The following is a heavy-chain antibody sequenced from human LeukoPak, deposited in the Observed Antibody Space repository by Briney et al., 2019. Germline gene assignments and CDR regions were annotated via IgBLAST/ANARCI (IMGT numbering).Heavy chain of an antibody. J-gene: IGHJ6*03. CDR1: GGSFSGYY. CDR2: INHSGST. V-gene: IGHV4-34*01. CDR3: ARQFPPGYYYMDV. D-gene: IGHD2-21*01. Sequence: SETLSLTCAVYGGSFSGYYWSWIRQPPGKGLEWIGEINHSGSTNYNPSLKSRVTISVDTSKNQFSLKLSSVTAADTAVYYCARQFPPGYYYMDVWGKGTTVTISS.